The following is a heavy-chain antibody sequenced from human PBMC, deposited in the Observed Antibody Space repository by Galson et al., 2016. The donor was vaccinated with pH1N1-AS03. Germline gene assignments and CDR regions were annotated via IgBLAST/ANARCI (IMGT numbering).Heavy chain of an antibody. CDR2: MSYDGSTK. Sequence: SLRLSCAASGFTFNRHAMHWARQAPGKGLEWVAIMSYDGSTKYYTDSVRDRFTISRDNSKKTLYLHMSSLRAEDTAVYYCAKDLHFYDSYYLDYWGRGTLVIVSS. D-gene: IGHD2/OR15-2a*01. CDR1: GFTFNRHA. J-gene: IGHJ4*02. CDR3: AKDLHFYDSYYLDY. V-gene: IGHV3-30*18.